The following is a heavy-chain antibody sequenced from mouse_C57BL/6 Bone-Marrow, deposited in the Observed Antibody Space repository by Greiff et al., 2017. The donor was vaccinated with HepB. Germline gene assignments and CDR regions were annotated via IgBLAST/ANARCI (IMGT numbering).Heavy chain of an antibody. Sequence: QVQLQQPGAELVKPGASVKLSCKASGYTFTSYWMHWVKQRPGQGLEWIGMIHPNSGSTNYNEKFKSKATLTVEKSSSTAYMQLSSLTSEDSAVYYCARGDQGFAYWGQGTLVTVSA. CDR2: IHPNSGST. CDR1: GYTFTSYW. J-gene: IGHJ3*01. V-gene: IGHV1-64*01. D-gene: IGHD2-13*01. CDR3: ARGDQGFAY.